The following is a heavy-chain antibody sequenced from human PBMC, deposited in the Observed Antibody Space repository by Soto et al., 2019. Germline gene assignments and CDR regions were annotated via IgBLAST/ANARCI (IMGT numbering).Heavy chain of an antibody. CDR3: ARIIGYCRNNDCSWTFDI. Sequence: LKISCKTSGYCFISYWVAWVRQKPGKGLEWMGTFYPGDSTSTYSPSFQGQVTISVDKSISTAYLHLSSLKASDTAMYYCARIIGYCRNNDCSWTFDIWGQGTTVTVSS. CDR1: GYCFISYW. D-gene: IGHD2-2*03. J-gene: IGHJ3*02. CDR2: FYPGDSTS. V-gene: IGHV5-51*01.